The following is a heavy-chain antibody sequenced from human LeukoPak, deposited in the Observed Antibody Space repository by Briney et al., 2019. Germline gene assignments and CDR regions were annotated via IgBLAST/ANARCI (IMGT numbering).Heavy chain of an antibody. CDR3: ARDAYTATDYYPY. CDR1: GGSFSGYY. V-gene: IGHV4-34*01. CDR2: INHSGST. J-gene: IGHJ4*02. Sequence: SETLSLTCAVYGGSFSGYYWSWIRQPPGKWLEWIGEINHSGSTNYNPSLKSRVTISVDTSKNQFSLKLSSVTAADTAVYYCARDAYTATDYYPYWGQGTLVTVSS. D-gene: IGHD3-9*01.